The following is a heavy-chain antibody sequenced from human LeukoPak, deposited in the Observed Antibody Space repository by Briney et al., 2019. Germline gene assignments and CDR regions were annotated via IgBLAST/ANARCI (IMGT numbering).Heavy chain of an antibody. CDR3: ARDRCRSGGSCYSVFDY. CDR2: IYSGGST. CDR1: GFTFSNAW. D-gene: IGHD2-15*01. J-gene: IGHJ4*02. Sequence: GGSLRLSCAASGFTFSNAWMSWVRQAPGKGLEWVSVIYSGGSTYYADSVKGRFTISRDNSKNTLYLQMNSLRAEDTAVYYCARDRCRSGGSCYSVFDYWGQGTLVTVSS. V-gene: IGHV3-66*01.